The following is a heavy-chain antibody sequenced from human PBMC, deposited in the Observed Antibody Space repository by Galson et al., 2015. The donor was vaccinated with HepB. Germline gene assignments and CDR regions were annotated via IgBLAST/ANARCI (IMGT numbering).Heavy chain of an antibody. Sequence: SLRLSCAASGFTFSNYGMHWVHQAPGKGLEWVALIWKDGTNKYYADSVRGRFSISRDNSKNVLYLQMSSLRDEDTAIYFCAREDRNTFIVSFDYWGQGARVTVSS. D-gene: IGHD2-15*01. V-gene: IGHV3-33*01. J-gene: IGHJ4*02. CDR1: GFTFSNYG. CDR2: IWKDGTNK. CDR3: AREDRNTFIVSFDY.